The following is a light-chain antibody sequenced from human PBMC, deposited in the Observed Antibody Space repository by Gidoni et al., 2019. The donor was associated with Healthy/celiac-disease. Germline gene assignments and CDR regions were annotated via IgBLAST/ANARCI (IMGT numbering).Light chain of an antibody. CDR1: SSNIGSNT. CDR3: AAWDDSLNGPV. V-gene: IGLV1-44*01. Sequence: QPVLTLPPPASGTPGQRVTISCSGSSSNIGSNTVNWYQQLPGTAPKLLIYSNNHRPSGVPDRFSGSKSGTSASLAISGLQSEDEADYYCAAWDDSLNGPVFGGGTKLTVL. J-gene: IGLJ2*01. CDR2: SNN.